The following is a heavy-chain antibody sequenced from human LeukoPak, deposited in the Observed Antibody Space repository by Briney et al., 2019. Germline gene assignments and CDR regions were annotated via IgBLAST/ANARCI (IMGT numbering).Heavy chain of an antibody. CDR1: GGSITSGSYY. D-gene: IGHD1-7*01. CDR3: ASGYNWNYILGH. V-gene: IGHV4-61*02. J-gene: IGHJ4*02. CDR2: IYTSGST. Sequence: PSQTLSLTXTVSGGSITSGSYYWSWIRQPAGKGLEWIGRIYTSGSTDYNPSLKSRVAISVDTSKNQFSLKLTSVTAADTAVYYCASGYNWNYILGHWGQGTLVTVSS.